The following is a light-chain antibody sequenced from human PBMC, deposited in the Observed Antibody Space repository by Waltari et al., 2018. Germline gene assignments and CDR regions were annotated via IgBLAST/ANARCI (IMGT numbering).Light chain of an antibody. J-gene: IGLJ2*01. CDR2: KDS. CDR3: QSADSSGTYSVV. V-gene: IGLV3-25*03. Sequence: SYELTQPPSVSVSPGQTARIPCPGDALPKQYAYWYQQKPGQAPALVIYKDSERPSGIPERFSGSSSGTTVTLTISGVQAEDEADYYCQSADSSGTYSVVFGGGTKLTVL. CDR1: ALPKQY.